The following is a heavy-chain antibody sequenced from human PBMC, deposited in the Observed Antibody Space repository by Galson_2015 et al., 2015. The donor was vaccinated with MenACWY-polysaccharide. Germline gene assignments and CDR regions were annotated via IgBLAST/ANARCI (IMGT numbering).Heavy chain of an antibody. CDR2: IRSSGTNT. CDR3: ARVRYGTGKYQFDY. V-gene: IGHV3-23*01. D-gene: IGHD2-2*01. Sequence: SLRLSCAASGFTFTSYAMSWVRQAPGKGLEWVSAIRSSGTNTYYADSVKGRFTISRDNSKNTLYLQMNSLRAEDTAVYYCARVRYGTGKYQFDYWGQGTLVAVSS. J-gene: IGHJ4*02. CDR1: GFTFTSYA.